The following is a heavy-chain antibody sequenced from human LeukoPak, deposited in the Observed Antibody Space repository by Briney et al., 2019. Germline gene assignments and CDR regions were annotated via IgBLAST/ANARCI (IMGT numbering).Heavy chain of an antibody. J-gene: IGHJ3*02. Sequence: NPSETLSLTCTVSGGSISSYYWSWIRQPPGKGLEWIGYIYYSGSTNYNPSLKSRVTISVDTSKNQFSLKLSSVTAADTAVYYCARSFGRFGSLWAFDIWGQGTMVTVSS. V-gene: IGHV4-59*01. CDR1: GGSISSYY. D-gene: IGHD3-10*01. CDR2: IYYSGST. CDR3: ARSFGRFGSLWAFDI.